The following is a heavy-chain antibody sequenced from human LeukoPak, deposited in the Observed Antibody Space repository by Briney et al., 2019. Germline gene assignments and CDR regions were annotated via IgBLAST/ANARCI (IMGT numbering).Heavy chain of an antibody. CDR2: ISAYNGNT. Sequence: EASVKVSCKASGYTFTSYGISWVRQAPGQGLEWMGWISAYNGNTNYAQKLQGRVTMTTDTSTSTAYMELRSLRSDDTAVYYCARVGGPYYYYYMDVWGKGTTVTVSS. V-gene: IGHV1-18*01. CDR3: ARVGGPYYYYYMDV. D-gene: IGHD3-3*01. J-gene: IGHJ6*03. CDR1: GYTFTSYG.